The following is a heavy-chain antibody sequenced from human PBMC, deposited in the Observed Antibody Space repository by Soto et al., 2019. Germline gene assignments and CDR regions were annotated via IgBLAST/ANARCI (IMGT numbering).Heavy chain of an antibody. J-gene: IGHJ6*02. CDR1: GGSFSGYY. CDR2: INHSGST. CDR3: ARFGRVPAAIHYYYGMDV. Sequence: SETLSLTCAVYGGSFSGYYWSWIRQPPGKGLEWIGEINHSGSTNYNPSLKSRVTISVDTSKNQFSLKLSSVTAADTAVYYCARFGRVPAAIHYYYGMDVWGQGTTVTVSS. D-gene: IGHD2-2*02. V-gene: IGHV4-34*01.